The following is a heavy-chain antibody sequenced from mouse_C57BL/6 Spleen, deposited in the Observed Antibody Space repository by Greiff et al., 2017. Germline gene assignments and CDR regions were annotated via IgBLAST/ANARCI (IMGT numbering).Heavy chain of an antibody. J-gene: IGHJ4*01. CDR2: IYPGYGDT. Sequence: QVQLQQSGAELVKPGASVKISCKASGYAFSSYWMNWVKQRPGKGLEWIGQIYPGYGDTNYNGKFKGKATLTADKSSSTAYMQLSSLTSEDSAVXFCARRGSSYAMDYWGQGTSVTVAS. CDR3: ARRGSSYAMDY. D-gene: IGHD1-1*01. CDR1: GYAFSSYW. V-gene: IGHV1-80*01.